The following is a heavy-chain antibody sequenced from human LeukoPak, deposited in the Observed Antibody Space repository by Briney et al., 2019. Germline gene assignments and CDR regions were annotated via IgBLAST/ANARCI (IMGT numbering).Heavy chain of an antibody. V-gene: IGHV1-8*01. CDR3: VRAPPNWGFNY. J-gene: IGHJ4*02. Sequence: ASVKVSCKASGYTFTSYDINWVRQATEQGLEWLGWMSPNSGNTGYAQKFQGRVTMTRNTSISTAYMELSSLRSVDTAVYYCVRAPPNWGFNYWGQGTLVTVSS. D-gene: IGHD7-27*01. CDR2: MSPNSGNT. CDR1: GYTFTSYD.